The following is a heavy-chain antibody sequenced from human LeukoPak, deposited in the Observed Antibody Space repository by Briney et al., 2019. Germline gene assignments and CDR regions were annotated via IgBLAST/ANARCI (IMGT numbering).Heavy chain of an antibody. Sequence: PSQTLSLTCTVSGGSITSGGYYWSWIRQPPGKGLEWIGSIYYGGSTYYNASLRSRVTTSVDTSKNQFSLKLSSVTAADTAVYYCAKSTYYYDTFVNAFDLWGQGTVVTVSS. J-gene: IGHJ3*01. V-gene: IGHV4-39*07. CDR1: GGSITSGGYY. CDR2: IYYGGST. CDR3: AKSTYYYDTFVNAFDL. D-gene: IGHD3-22*01.